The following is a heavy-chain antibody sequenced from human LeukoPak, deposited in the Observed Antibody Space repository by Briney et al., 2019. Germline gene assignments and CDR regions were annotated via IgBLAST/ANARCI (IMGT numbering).Heavy chain of an antibody. V-gene: IGHV3-23*01. D-gene: IGHD4-11*01. CDR1: GFTFSSYA. Sequence: GGSLRLSCAASGFTFSSYAMSWVRQAPGKGLEWVSAISGSGGSTYYADSVKGRFTISRDNSKNTLYLQMNSLRAEDTAVYYCAEAQDYSSFPYYYYYMDVWGKGTTVTVSS. CDR3: AEAQDYSSFPYYYYYMDV. CDR2: ISGSGGST. J-gene: IGHJ6*03.